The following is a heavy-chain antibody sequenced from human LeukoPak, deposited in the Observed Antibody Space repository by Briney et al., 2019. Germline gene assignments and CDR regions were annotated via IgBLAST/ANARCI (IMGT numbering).Heavy chain of an antibody. CDR2: ISGSGGST. Sequence: QPGGSLRLSCAASGFTFSDYYMSWIRQAPGKGLEWVSAISGSGGSTYYADSVKGRFTISRDNSKYTLYLQMNSLRAEDTAVYYCAKDRRPNYYDSSGPGIDAFDIWGQGTMVTVSS. CDR1: GFTFSDYY. V-gene: IGHV3-23*01. D-gene: IGHD3-22*01. J-gene: IGHJ3*02. CDR3: AKDRRPNYYDSSGPGIDAFDI.